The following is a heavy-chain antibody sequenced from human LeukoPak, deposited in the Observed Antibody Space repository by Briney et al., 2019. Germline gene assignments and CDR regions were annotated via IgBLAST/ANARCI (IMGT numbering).Heavy chain of an antibody. J-gene: IGHJ4*02. CDR1: GYTFTSHG. V-gene: IGHV1-18*04. CDR3: ARDVDTATDQINDY. CDR2: VSTYNGNT. D-gene: IGHD5-18*01. Sequence: ASVKVSCKASGYTFTSHGISWVRQAPGQRLEWMGWVSTYNGNTNYVPKYQGRATMTTDTSTSTAYMELRSLRSDDTAVYYCARDVDTATDQINDYWGQGTLVTVSS.